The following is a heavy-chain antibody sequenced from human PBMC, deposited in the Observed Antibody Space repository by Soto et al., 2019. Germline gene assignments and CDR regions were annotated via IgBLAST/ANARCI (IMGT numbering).Heavy chain of an antibody. CDR1: GGTFSSYA. V-gene: IGHV1-69*13. Sequence: GASVKVSCKASGGTFSSYAISWVRQAPGQGLEWMGGIIPIFGTANYAQKFQGRVTITADESTSTAYMELSSLRSEDTAVYYCARSGDSSGYYYVAFDIWGQGTMVTVSS. CDR3: ARSGDSSGYYYVAFDI. CDR2: IIPIFGTA. D-gene: IGHD3-22*01. J-gene: IGHJ3*02.